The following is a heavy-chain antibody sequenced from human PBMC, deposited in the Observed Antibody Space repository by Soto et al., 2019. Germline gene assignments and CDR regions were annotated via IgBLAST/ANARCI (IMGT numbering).Heavy chain of an antibody. J-gene: IGHJ6*02. CDR3: ARIRGYCSGGSCYYYYYAMDV. CDR1: GFSLSEANMG. V-gene: IGHV2-26*01. D-gene: IGHD2-15*01. CDR2: ILSNDEE. Sequence: SGPTLVNPTEPLTLTCPVSGFSLSEANMGVSWIRQPPGKALEWLAHILSNDEEVYSTSLENRLTISKDTSKSQVVLTLTDIDPLDTATYYCARIRGYCSGGSCYYYYYAMDVWGQGTTVTVSS.